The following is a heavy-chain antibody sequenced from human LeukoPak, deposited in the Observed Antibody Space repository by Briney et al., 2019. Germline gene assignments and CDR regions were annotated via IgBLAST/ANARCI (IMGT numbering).Heavy chain of an antibody. V-gene: IGHV1-69*13. D-gene: IGHD2-2*01. J-gene: IGHJ4*02. Sequence: SVKVSCKASGGTFSSYAISWVRQAPGQGLEWMGGIIPIFGTSNYAQKFQGRVTIPADESTSTAYMELSSLRSEDTAVYYCARGTEPRYQLLLFWGQGTLVTVSS. CDR2: IIPIFGTS. CDR1: GGTFSSYA. CDR3: ARGTEPRYQLLLF.